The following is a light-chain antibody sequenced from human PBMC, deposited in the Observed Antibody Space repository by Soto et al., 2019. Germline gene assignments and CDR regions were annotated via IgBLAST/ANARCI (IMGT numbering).Light chain of an antibody. J-gene: IGLJ1*01. CDR2: RNN. Sequence: QSVLTQPPSASGTPEPGVTISCSGSTSNIGSNYVYWYQQLPGTAPKLLIYRNNQRPSGVPDRFSGSKSGTSASLAISGLRSDDEADYFCATWDDSLNGFYVFGTGTKVTVL. CDR1: TSNIGSNY. CDR3: ATWDDSLNGFYV. V-gene: IGLV1-47*01.